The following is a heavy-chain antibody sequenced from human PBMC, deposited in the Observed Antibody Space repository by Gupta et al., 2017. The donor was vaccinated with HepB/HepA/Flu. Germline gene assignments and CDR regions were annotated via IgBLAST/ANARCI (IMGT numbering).Heavy chain of an antibody. D-gene: IGHD6-19*01. CDR2: IIPTLGST. CDR3: ARSFSSGWYFMDV. Sequence: QVQLVQSGAEVKKPGASVKVSCKASGGTFGSYGINWVRQAPGQGLEWMGRIIPTLGSTNYAQRFEGRVTLTADKSTNTAYMELTSLTSEDTALDYWARSFSSGWYFMDVWGQGTTVTVSS. CDR1: GGTFGSYG. V-gene: IGHV1-69*04. J-gene: IGHJ6*02.